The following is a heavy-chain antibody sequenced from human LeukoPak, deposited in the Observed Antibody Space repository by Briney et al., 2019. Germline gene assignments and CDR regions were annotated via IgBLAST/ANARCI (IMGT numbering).Heavy chain of an antibody. V-gene: IGHV3-30*04. Sequence: GRSLRLSCAASGFTCSSYAMHWVRQAPGKGLEWVAVISYDGSNKYYADSVKGRFTISRDNSKNTLYLQMNSLRAEDTAVYYCASFNYDSSLDYWGQGTLVTVSS. D-gene: IGHD3-22*01. CDR2: ISYDGSNK. CDR3: ASFNYDSSLDY. CDR1: GFTCSSYA. J-gene: IGHJ4*02.